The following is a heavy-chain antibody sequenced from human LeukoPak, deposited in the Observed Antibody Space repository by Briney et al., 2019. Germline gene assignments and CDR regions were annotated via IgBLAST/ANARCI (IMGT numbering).Heavy chain of an antibody. Sequence: GGSLRLSCAASGFTFNSYTMHWVRQAPGKGLECVALISYDGTNKYYADSVKGRFTISRDNSKNTLYLQMNSLRAEDTAVYYCARDGGSGTDDYYYYYGMDVWGQGTTVTVSS. CDR3: ARDGGSGTDDYYYYYGMDV. V-gene: IGHV3-30*04. CDR2: ISYDGTNK. CDR1: GFTFNSYT. D-gene: IGHD6-19*01. J-gene: IGHJ6*02.